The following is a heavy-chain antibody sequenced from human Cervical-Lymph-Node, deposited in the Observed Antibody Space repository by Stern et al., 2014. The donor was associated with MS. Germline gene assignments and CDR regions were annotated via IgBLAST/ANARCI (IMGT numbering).Heavy chain of an antibody. J-gene: IGHJ4*02. CDR2: IDWDDDK. CDR1: GFSLSTTGMC. CDR3: VRVLHRYDSSGYYYSTLFNE. V-gene: IGHV2-70*01. D-gene: IGHD3-22*01. Sequence: QITLKESGPALVKPSQTLTLTCSFSGFSLSTTGMCVSWIRQPPGKALEXLALIDWDDDKYFNRSLRSRLSISKDTSKGQVVLTMTKMDPVDTATYYCVRVLHRYDSSGYYYSTLFNEWGQGILVTVSS.